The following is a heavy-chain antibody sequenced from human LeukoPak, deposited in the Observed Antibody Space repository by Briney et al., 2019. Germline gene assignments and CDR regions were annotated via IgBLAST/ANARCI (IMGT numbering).Heavy chain of an antibody. CDR2: ISGSGGST. CDR3: AKDFWLLGFFDY. CDR1: GFTFSTYS. V-gene: IGHV3-23*01. D-gene: IGHD3-9*01. Sequence: SGGSLRLSCAASGFTFSTYSMNWVRQAPGKGLEWVSAISGSGGSTYYADSVKGRFTISRDNSKNTLYLQMNSLRAEDTAVYYCAKDFWLLGFFDYWGQGTLVTVSS. J-gene: IGHJ4*02.